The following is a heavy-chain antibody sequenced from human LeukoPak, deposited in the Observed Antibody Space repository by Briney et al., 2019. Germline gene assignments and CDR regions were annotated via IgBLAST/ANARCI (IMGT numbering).Heavy chain of an antibody. V-gene: IGHV3-66*01. J-gene: IGHJ4*02. CDR3: ARDLEAANTYYFDY. D-gene: IGHD6-13*01. Sequence: GGSLRLSCAASGFTVSSSYMSWVRQAPGKGLEWVSIISSAGTTYYADSVKGRFTISRDNSKNTVYLQVNSLRDEDTAVYYCARDLEAANTYYFDYWGQGTLVTVSS. CDR2: ISSAGTT. CDR1: GFTVSSSY.